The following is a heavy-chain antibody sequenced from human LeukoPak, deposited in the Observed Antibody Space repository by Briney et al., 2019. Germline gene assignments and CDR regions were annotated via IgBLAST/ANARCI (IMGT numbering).Heavy chain of an antibody. Sequence: SSETLSLTCTVSGGSISSGGYYWSWIRQHPGKGLEWIGYIYYSGSTYYNPSLKSRVTISVDTSKNQFSLKLSSVTAADTAVYYCARDSSGPDAFDIWGQGTMVTVSS. CDR2: IYYSGST. V-gene: IGHV4-31*03. CDR1: GGSISSGGYY. D-gene: IGHD6-19*01. J-gene: IGHJ3*02. CDR3: ARDSSGPDAFDI.